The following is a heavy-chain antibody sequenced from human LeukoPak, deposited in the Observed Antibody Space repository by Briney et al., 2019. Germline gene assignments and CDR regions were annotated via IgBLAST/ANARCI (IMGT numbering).Heavy chain of an antibody. CDR3: ARDSGRVAARRRGFDY. CDR1: GFTFSSHW. Sequence: GGSLRLSCAASGFTFSSHWMHWVRQAPGKGLVWVSRISPDGSITYYADSVKGRFTISRDNSKNTLYLQMNSLRAEDTAVYYCARDSGRVAARRRGFDYWGQGTLVTVSS. CDR2: ISPDGSIT. J-gene: IGHJ4*02. D-gene: IGHD6-6*01. V-gene: IGHV3-74*01.